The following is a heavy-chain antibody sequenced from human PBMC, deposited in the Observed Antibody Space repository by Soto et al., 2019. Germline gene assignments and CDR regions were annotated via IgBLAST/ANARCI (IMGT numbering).Heavy chain of an antibody. CDR2: ISGSGGST. J-gene: IGHJ4*02. Sequence: GGSLRLSCAASGFTFSSYAMSWVRQAPGKGLEWVSAISGSGGSTYYADSVKGRFTISRDNSKNTLYLQMNSLRAEDTAVYYCATRRYYYDSRSTFDYWGQGTLVTVSS. V-gene: IGHV3-23*01. D-gene: IGHD3-22*01. CDR3: ATRRYYYDSRSTFDY. CDR1: GFTFSSYA.